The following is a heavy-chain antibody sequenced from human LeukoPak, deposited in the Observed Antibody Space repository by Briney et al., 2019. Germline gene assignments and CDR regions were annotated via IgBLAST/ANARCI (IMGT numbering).Heavy chain of an antibody. CDR1: GYTFTGYY. J-gene: IGHJ4*02. CDR2: INPNSGGT. D-gene: IGHD1-26*01. CDR3: ARGSGRWSTDTTYSNY. Sequence: ASVTVSCKASGYTFTGYYMHWVRQAPGQGREWMGWINPNSGGTNYAQKFQGRVTMTRDTSISTAYMELSRLRSDDTAVYYCARGSGRWSTDTTYSNYCGQGTLVTVSS. V-gene: IGHV1-2*02.